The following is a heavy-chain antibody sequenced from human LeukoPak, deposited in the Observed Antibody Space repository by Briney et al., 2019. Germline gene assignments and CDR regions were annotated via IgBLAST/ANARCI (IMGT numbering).Heavy chain of an antibody. CDR1: GFTVSSNY. J-gene: IGHJ4*02. D-gene: IGHD6-19*01. CDR2: LYSGGAT. V-gene: IGHV3-53*01. CDR3: TKLKGWYGEGFFDY. Sequence: PGGSLRLSCAASGFTVSSNYMSWVRQPAGKGLEWVSVLYSGGATFYADSVKGRFTIPRDTSKNTLYLQMNDLRADDTAVYYRTKLKGWYGEGFFDYWGQGTLVTVSS.